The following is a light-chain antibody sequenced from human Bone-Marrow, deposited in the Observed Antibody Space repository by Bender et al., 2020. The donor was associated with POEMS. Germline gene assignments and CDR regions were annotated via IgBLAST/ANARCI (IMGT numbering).Light chain of an antibody. CDR3: AAWDDSLKGPV. CDR1: SSDIGSYNL. Sequence: QSALTQPASVTGSPGQSITISCTGSSSDIGSYNLVSWYQQFPGTAPKLLIYSDDLRPSGVPDRFSGSKSGTSASLAISGLRSEDEADYHCAAWDDSLKGPVFGGGTKLTVL. CDR2: SDD. J-gene: IGLJ3*02. V-gene: IGLV1-44*01.